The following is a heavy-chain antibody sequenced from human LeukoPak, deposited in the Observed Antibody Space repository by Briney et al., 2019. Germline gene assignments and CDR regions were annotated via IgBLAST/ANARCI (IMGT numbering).Heavy chain of an antibody. CDR2: ISWNSGSI. CDR1: GFTFDDYA. CDR3: ARGYYDSSGYQTGLDY. J-gene: IGHJ4*02. V-gene: IGHV3-9*01. Sequence: GRSLRLSCAASGFTFDDYAMHWVRQAPGKGLEWVSGISWNSGSIGYADSVKGRFTISRDNAKNSLYLQMNSLRAEDTALYYCARGYYDSSGYQTGLDYWGQGTLVTVSS. D-gene: IGHD3-22*01.